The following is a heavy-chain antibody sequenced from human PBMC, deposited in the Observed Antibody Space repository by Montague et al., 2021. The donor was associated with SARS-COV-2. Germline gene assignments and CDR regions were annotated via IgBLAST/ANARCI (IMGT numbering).Heavy chain of an antibody. D-gene: IGHD4-17*01. Sequence: TLSLTCAVSGGSVSSGGYSWYWIREAPGKGLEWIGHIHHSGNTYYNPSLESRVTISGDRPKNQFSLKVTSITAADTAVYYCASYRDYGDDYWGQGTLVTVSS. J-gene: IGHJ4*02. CDR3: ASYRDYGDDY. V-gene: IGHV4-30-2*01. CDR1: GGSVSSGGYS. CDR2: IHHSGNT.